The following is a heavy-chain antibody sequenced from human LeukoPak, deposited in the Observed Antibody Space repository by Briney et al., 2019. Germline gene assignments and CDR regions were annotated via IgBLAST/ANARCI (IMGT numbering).Heavy chain of an antibody. CDR3: ARGIQGAFDV. CDR1: GFTFSSYA. CDR2: IKPDGSDI. J-gene: IGHJ3*01. Sequence: PGGSLRLSCAASGFTFSSYAMSWVRQAPGKGLEWVANIKPDGSDIYYVDSVKGRFALSRDNAKNSLFLQMNSLRAEDTAVYYCARGIQGAFDVWGQGTTVTVSS. D-gene: IGHD5-18*01. V-gene: IGHV3-7*04.